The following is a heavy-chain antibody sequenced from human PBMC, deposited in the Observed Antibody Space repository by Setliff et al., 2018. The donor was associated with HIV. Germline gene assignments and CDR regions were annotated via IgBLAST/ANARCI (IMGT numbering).Heavy chain of an antibody. D-gene: IGHD3-3*01. J-gene: IGHJ6*02. CDR3: ARGRRITIFGTLEGNGVDV. CDR1: GDSIRSHNW. Sequence: SETLSLTCAVSGDSIRSHNWWTWVRQSSGKGLEWIGEIHHTGSASLNPSLKSRLTLLIDESKNQFSLNLKPVTGADTAVYYCARGRRITIFGTLEGNGVDVWGQGTPVTVSS. V-gene: IGHV4-4*02. CDR2: IHHTGSA.